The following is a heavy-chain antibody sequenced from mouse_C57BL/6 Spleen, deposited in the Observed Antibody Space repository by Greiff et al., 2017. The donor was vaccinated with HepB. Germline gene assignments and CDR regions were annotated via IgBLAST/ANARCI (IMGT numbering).Heavy chain of an antibody. V-gene: IGHV1-55*01. CDR2: IYPGSGST. Sequence: QVQLQQPGAELVKPGASVKMSCKASGYTFTSYWITWVKQRPGQGLEWIGDIYPGSGSTNYNEKFKSKATLTVDTSSSTAYMQLSSLTSEDSAVYYWARETYYYGSRWYFDVWGTGTTVTVSS. D-gene: IGHD1-1*01. J-gene: IGHJ1*03. CDR1: GYTFTSYW. CDR3: ARETYYYGSRWYFDV.